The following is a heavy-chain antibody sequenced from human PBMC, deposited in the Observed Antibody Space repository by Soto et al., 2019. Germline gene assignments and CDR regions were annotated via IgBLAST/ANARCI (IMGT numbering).Heavy chain of an antibody. CDR1: GFTFSSYA. CDR2: ISGSGGIT. Sequence: EVQLLESGGGLVQPGGSLRLSCAASGFTFSSYAMSWVRQAPGKGLEWVSAISGSGGITYYADSVKGRFTISRDNSKNTLYLQMNSLRAEDTAVYDCAKDGRGGPYWYFDLWGRGTLVTVSS. D-gene: IGHD1-26*01. CDR3: AKDGRGGPYWYFDL. J-gene: IGHJ2*01. V-gene: IGHV3-23*01.